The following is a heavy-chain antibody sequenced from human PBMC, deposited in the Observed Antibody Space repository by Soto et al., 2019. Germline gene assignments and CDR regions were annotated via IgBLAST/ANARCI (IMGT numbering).Heavy chain of an antibody. J-gene: IGHJ6*04. CDR3: GXDISPGGMDV. Sequence: EVQLVESGGGLVQPGGSLRLSCVGSGSSLQDYAMHWVRQAPGKGLEWVSGIYYNSNRIDYADSVKGRFTISRDNARNSLYLQMNSLRTEDTAFYYCGXDISPGGMDVWGRGIMVTVSS. CDR1: GSSLQDYA. CDR2: IYYNSNRI. V-gene: IGHV3-9*01.